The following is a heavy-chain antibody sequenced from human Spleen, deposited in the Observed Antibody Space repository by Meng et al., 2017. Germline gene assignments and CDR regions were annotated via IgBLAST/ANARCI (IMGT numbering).Heavy chain of an antibody. CDR2: IYHNGDT. Sequence: SETLSLTCTVSDDPISSYYWNWIRQPPGKGLEWIGFIYHNGDTNYNPSLKSRVTISVDTSKNQFSLKLVSVTAADTPVYYCASDQVAYYWYFDLWGRGTMVTVSS. CDR3: ASDQVAYYWYFDL. V-gene: IGHV4-59*12. CDR1: DDPISSYY. J-gene: IGHJ2*01.